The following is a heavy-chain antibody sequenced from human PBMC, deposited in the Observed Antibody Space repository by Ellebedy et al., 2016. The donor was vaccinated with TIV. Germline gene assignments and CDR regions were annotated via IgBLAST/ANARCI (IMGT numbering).Heavy chain of an antibody. D-gene: IGHD3-10*01. V-gene: IGHV3-30*02. Sequence: DSVKGRFTISRDNSKNTLYLQMNSLRGEDTAVYYRAKGGVPRNYWGQGTLVTVSS. CDR3: AKGGVPRNY. J-gene: IGHJ4*02.